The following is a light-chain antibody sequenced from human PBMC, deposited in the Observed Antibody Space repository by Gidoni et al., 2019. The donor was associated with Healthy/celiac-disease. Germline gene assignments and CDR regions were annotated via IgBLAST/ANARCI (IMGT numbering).Light chain of an antibody. CDR1: QSSSSW. V-gene: IGKV1-5*01. J-gene: IGKJ4*01. CDR3: QQYNSYLLT. CDR2: DAS. Sequence: DIQMTQSPSTLSASVGDRVTITCRASQSSSSWLAWYQQKPGKAPKLLIYDASSLESGVPSRFSGSGSGTEFTLTISSLQPDDFATYYCQQYNSYLLTFXGXTKVEIK.